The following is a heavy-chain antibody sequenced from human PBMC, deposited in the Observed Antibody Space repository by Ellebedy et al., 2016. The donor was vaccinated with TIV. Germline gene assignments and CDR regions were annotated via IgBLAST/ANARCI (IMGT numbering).Heavy chain of an antibody. J-gene: IGHJ5*01. CDR3: ASDSNNNRWFYF. CDR2: IYYSGTT. CDR1: GGSINNSSYF. V-gene: IGHV4-39*07. Sequence: MPSETLSLTCTVPGGSINNSSYFWGWIRQPTGKGLVWLGTIYYSGTTYYNPSTQSRVTISVDTSKAQVSLKLISVTAADTAIYYSASDSNNNRWFYFWGQGTLVTVSS. D-gene: IGHD1/OR15-1a*01.